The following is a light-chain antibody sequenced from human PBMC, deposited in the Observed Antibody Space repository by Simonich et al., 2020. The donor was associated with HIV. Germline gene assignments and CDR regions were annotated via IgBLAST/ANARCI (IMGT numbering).Light chain of an antibody. Sequence: QSALTQPPSASGSPGQSVTISCTGTSSDVGSYNYVSWYQQHPGKAPKLIIYEVNKRPSGVPNRCSGSKYGNTASLTVPGLQVEDEADYYCSSYAGSNNWVFGGGTKLTVL. CDR3: SSYAGSNNWV. J-gene: IGLJ3*02. CDR1: SSDVGSYNY. CDR2: EVN. V-gene: IGLV2-8*01.